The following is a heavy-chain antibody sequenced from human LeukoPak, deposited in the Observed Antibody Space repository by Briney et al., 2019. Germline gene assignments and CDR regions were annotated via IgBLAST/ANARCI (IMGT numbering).Heavy chain of an antibody. CDR2: ISSSSSTI. CDR3: ARFSYGGNSDFDY. V-gene: IGHV3-48*01. Sequence: GGSLRLSCAASGFTFSSYSMNWVRQAPGKGLEWVSYISSSSSTIYYADSVKGRFTISRDNAKNSLYLQMNSLRAEDTAVYYCARFSYGGNSDFDYWGQGTLVTVSS. J-gene: IGHJ4*02. D-gene: IGHD4-23*01. CDR1: GFTFSSYS.